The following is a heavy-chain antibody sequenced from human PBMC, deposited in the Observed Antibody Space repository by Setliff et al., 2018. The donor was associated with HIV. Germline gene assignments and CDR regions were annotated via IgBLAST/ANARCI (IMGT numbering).Heavy chain of an antibody. J-gene: IGHJ4*02. D-gene: IGHD1-1*01. CDR2: IKSKTDGGTT. CDR1: GFTFSNAW. V-gene: IGHV3-15*01. Sequence: GGSLRLSCAASGFTFSNAWMSWVRQAPGKGLEWVGRIKSKTDGGTTDYAAPVKGRFIISRDNSKNTLFLQMSSLGADDTAVYYCAKYPKTSFSLPFDYWGQGSLVTVSS. CDR3: AKYPKTSFSLPFDY.